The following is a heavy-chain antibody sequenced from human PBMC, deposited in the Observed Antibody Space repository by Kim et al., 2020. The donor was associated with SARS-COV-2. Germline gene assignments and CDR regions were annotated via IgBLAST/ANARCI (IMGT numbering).Heavy chain of an antibody. CDR2: ISSSSSYI. CDR3: ARDSNIAARPVSFDY. CDR1: GFTFSSYS. V-gene: IGHV3-21*01. J-gene: IGHJ4*02. Sequence: GGSLRLSCAASGFTFSSYSMNWVRQAPGKGLEWVSSISSSSSYIYYADSVKGRFTISRDNAKNSLYLQMNSLRAEDTAVYYCARDSNIAARPVSFDYWGQGTLVTVSS. D-gene: IGHD6-6*01.